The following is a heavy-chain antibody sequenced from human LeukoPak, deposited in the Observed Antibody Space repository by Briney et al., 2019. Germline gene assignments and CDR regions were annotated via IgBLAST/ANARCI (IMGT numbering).Heavy chain of an antibody. CDR1: GYTLTELS. J-gene: IGHJ3*02. D-gene: IGHD3-9*01. CDR3: ATIKYYDILTGYIGDAFDI. CDR2: FDPEDGET. Sequence: ASVKLSCKVSGYTLTELSMHWGRKAPGKGLGWMGGFDPEDGETIYAQKFQGRVTMNEDTSTDTAYMELSSLRSEDTAVYYCATIKYYDILTGYIGDAFDIWGQGTMVTVSS. V-gene: IGHV1-24*01.